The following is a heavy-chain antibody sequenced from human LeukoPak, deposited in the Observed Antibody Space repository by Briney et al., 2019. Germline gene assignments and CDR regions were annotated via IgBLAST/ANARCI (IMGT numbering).Heavy chain of an antibody. CDR3: ARDPRIVVVPAADYNWFDP. V-gene: IGHV1-18*01. CDR1: GYTFTSYG. Sequence: ASVKVSCKASGYTFTSYGISWVRQAPGQGLEWMGWISAYNGNTNYAQKLQGRVTMTTDTSTSTACMELRSLRSDVTAVYYCARDPRIVVVPAADYNWFDPWAREPWSPSPQ. D-gene: IGHD2-2*01. J-gene: IGHJ5*02. CDR2: ISAYNGNT.